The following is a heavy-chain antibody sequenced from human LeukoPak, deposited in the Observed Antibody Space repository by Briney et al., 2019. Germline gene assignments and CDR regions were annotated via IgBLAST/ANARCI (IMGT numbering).Heavy chain of an antibody. CDR1: GFTFSSYG. J-gene: IGHJ4*02. CDR2: IRYNGRDK. Sequence: GGSLRLSCAASGFTFSSYGIHWVRQAPGKGLEWVAFIRYNGRDKYYADSVKGRFTISRDNAMNSLYLQVNSLRAEDTAVYYCARALAAAGTGYYFDYWGQGTLVTVSS. D-gene: IGHD6-13*01. V-gene: IGHV3-30*02. CDR3: ARALAAAGTGYYFDY.